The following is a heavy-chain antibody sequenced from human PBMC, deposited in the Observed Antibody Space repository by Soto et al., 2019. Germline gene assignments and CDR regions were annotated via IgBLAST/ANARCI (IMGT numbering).Heavy chain of an antibody. CDR3: ARGRPYIKSYYDSSGYGYFQH. Sequence: EVQLVESGGGLVQPGGSLRLSCAASGFTFSSYAMSWVRQAPGKGLEWVSAISGSGGSTYYADSVKGRFNISRDNSKNPLELQMNSLRAEDTAVYYCARGRPYIKSYYDSSGYGYFQHWGQGTLVTVSS. CDR1: GFTFSSYA. D-gene: IGHD3-22*01. CDR2: ISGSGGST. V-gene: IGHV3-23*04. J-gene: IGHJ1*01.